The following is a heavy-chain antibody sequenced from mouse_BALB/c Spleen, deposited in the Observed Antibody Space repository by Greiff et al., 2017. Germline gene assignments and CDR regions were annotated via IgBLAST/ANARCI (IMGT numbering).Heavy chain of an antibody. CDR1: GFTFSSYY. Sequence: EVKLMESGGGLVKLGGSLKLSCAASGFTFSSYYMSWVRQTPEKRLELVAAINSNGGSTYYPDTVKGRFTISRDNAKNTLYLQMSSLKSEDTALYYCARHGESSYFDYWGQGTTLTVSS. D-gene: IGHD1-1*01. V-gene: IGHV5-6-2*01. J-gene: IGHJ2*01. CDR3: ARHGESSYFDY. CDR2: INSNGGST.